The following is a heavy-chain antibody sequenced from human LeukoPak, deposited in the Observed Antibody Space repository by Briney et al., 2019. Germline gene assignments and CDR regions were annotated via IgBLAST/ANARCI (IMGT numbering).Heavy chain of an antibody. CDR1: GGSVGSSDYY. CDR2: IYYSGST. D-gene: IGHD6-6*01. J-gene: IGHJ4*02. Sequence: TPSETLSLTCTVSGGSVGSSDYYWGWIRQPPGEGLEWIASIYYSGSTYYNPSLKSRVTISVDTSKNQFSLKLSSVTAADTAVYYCARRGQTRPFDHWGQGTLVTVSS. V-gene: IGHV4-39*01. CDR3: ARRGQTRPFDH.